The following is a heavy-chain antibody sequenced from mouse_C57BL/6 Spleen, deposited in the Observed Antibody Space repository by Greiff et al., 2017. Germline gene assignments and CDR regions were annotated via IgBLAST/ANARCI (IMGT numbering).Heavy chain of an antibody. CDR3: ARRPYSNTAWFAY. V-gene: IGHV1-19*01. D-gene: IGHD2-5*01. J-gene: IGHJ3*01. CDR2: INPYNGGT. Sequence: EVQLQQSGPVLVKPGASVKMSCKASGYTFTDYYMNWVKQSHGKSLEWIGVINPYNGGTSYNQKFKGKATLTVDKSSSTAYMELNSLTSEDSAVYYCARRPYSNTAWFAYWGQGTLVTVSA. CDR1: GYTFTDYY.